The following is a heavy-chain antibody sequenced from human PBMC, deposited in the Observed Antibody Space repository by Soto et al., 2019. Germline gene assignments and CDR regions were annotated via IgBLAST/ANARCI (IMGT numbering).Heavy chain of an antibody. CDR3: AAVRFARSESPNFDY. V-gene: IGHV1-58*01. CDR1: GFTFTSSA. CDR2: IVVGSGNT. Sequence: ASVKVSCKASGFTFTSSAVQWVRQARGQRLEWIGWIVVGSGNTNYAQKFQERVTITRDMSTSTAYMELSSLRSEDTAVYYCAAVRFARSESPNFDYWGQGTLVTVSS. J-gene: IGHJ4*02. D-gene: IGHD6-6*01.